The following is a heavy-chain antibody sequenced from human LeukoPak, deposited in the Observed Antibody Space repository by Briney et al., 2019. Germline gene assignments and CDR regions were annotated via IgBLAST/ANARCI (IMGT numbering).Heavy chain of an antibody. J-gene: IGHJ4*02. Sequence: SVKVSCKASGGTFSSYAISWVRQAPGQGLEWMGRIIPILGIANYAQKFQGRVTITADKSTSTAYMELSSLRSEDTAVYYCARGDHSSGYSLDYWGQGTLVTVSS. CDR1: GGTFSSYA. V-gene: IGHV1-69*04. D-gene: IGHD3-22*01. CDR2: IIPILGIA. CDR3: ARGDHSSGYSLDY.